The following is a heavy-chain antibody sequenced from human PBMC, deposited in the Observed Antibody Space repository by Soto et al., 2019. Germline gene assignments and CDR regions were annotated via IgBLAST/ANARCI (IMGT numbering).Heavy chain of an antibody. J-gene: IGHJ4*02. Sequence: TCTVSGDSISNGDYYWSWIRQPPGKGLEWIGYIYHTGSTYYNPSLKSRVTISIDTSNNHFSLKLSSVTAADTAVYYCARGQRYHDSYGVRPGIYYFDYWGQGTLVTVSS. CDR1: GDSISNGDYY. V-gene: IGHV4-30-4*01. CDR3: ARGQRYHDSYGVRPGIYYFDY. CDR2: IYHTGST. D-gene: IGHD3-9*01.